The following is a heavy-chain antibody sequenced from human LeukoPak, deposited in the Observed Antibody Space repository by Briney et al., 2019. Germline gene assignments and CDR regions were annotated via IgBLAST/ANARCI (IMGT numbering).Heavy chain of an antibody. CDR1: GYTFSNFG. CDR3: ARVGPTHYYYFLDV. V-gene: IGHV1-18*01. CDR2: ISVNNGNT. J-gene: IGHJ6*04. D-gene: IGHD1-26*01. Sequence: ASVKVSCKASGYTFSNFGISWVRQAPGQGLEWMRWISVNNGNTNYAQNFQGRVTMTTDTSTSTAYMELRSLRSDDTAVYYCARVGPTHYYYFLDVWGKGTTVTVSS.